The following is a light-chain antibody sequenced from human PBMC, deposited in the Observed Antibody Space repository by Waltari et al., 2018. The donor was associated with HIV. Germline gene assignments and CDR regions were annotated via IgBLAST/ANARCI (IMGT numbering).Light chain of an antibody. V-gene: IGLV2-8*01. Sequence: PSASGSPGQSVTISCTGTSSDVGGYNYVSWYRHHPGKAPKLMIYEVSKRPSGVPDRFSGSKSGNTASLTVSGLQAEDEADYYCSSYAGSNNLVFGGGTKLTVL. CDR2: EVS. CDR3: SSYAGSNNLV. J-gene: IGLJ2*01. CDR1: SSDVGGYNY.